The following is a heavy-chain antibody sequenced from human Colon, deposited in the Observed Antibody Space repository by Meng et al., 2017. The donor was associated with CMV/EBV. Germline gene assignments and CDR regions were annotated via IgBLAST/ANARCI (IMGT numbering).Heavy chain of an antibody. J-gene: IGHJ6*02. V-gene: IGHV3-7*01. CDR2: IKEDGSEE. D-gene: IGHD3-22*01. CDR1: AFTFSRYW. Sequence: GESLKSSCAASAFTFSRYWMAWVRQAPGKGLEWVANIKEDGSEEYYLDSVKGRFTISRDNAKNSLYLQMNSLRAEDTAVYYCARDQQPPHYYDNGGYRAYYGLDVWGQGTAVTVSS. CDR3: ARDQQPPHYYDNGGYRAYYGLDV.